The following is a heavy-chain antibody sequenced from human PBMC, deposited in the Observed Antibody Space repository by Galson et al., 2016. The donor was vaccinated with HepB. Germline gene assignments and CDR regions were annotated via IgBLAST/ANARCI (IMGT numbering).Heavy chain of an antibody. CDR2: IWYDGSNK. Sequence: SLRLTCAASGFTFSSLGMHWVRQAPGKGLEWVAVIWYDGSNKYYADSVKGRFTISRDNSKNTLYLQMNSLRAEDTAVYYCARDAFYDTSGLVWHFDSWGQGTLVTVSS. J-gene: IGHJ4*02. V-gene: IGHV3-33*01. D-gene: IGHD3-22*01. CDR3: ARDAFYDTSGLVWHFDS. CDR1: GFTFSSLG.